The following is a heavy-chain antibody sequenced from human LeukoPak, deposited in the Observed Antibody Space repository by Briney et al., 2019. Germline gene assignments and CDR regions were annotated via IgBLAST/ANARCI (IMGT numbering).Heavy chain of an antibody. CDR1: GFTFSSYW. J-gene: IGHJ4*02. CDR3: AREASLGHFDY. D-gene: IGHD1-26*01. CDR2: IKQDGSEK. V-gene: IGHV3-7*01. Sequence: GGSLRLSCAASGFTFSSYWMSWVRRAPGKGLEWVADIKQDGSEKYYVVSVKGRITISRDNAKNSLYLQMNSLTAEDTAIYYCAREASLGHFDYWGQGTLVTVSS.